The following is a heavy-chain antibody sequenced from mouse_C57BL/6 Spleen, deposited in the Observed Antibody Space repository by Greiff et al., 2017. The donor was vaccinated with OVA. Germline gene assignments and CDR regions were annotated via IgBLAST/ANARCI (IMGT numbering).Heavy chain of an antibody. D-gene: IGHD3-3*01. CDR3: ARQGWGGYFDV. J-gene: IGHJ1*03. CDR2: ISSGSSTI. CDR1: GFPFSDYG. V-gene: IGHV5-17*01. Sequence: EVKLVESGGGLVKPGGSLKLSCAASGFPFSDYGMHWVRQAPEQGLEWVAYISSGSSTIYYADTVKGRFTITRDKAKNTLFLQMTSLRSEDTAMYYCARQGWGGYFDVWGTGTTVTVAS.